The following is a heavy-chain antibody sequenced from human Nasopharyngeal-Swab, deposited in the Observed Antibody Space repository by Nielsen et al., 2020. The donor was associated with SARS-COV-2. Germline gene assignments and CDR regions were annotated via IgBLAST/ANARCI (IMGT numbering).Heavy chain of an antibody. Sequence: SETLSLTCTVSGGSISSYYWSWIRQPAGKGLEWIGRIYTSGSTNYNPSLKSRVTMSVDTSKNQFSLKLSSVTAADTAVYYCARDRKEMSGYGDGPLDYWGQGTPVTVSS. CDR2: IYTSGST. V-gene: IGHV4-4*07. CDR3: ARDRKEMSGYGDGPLDY. D-gene: IGHD4-17*01. J-gene: IGHJ4*02. CDR1: GGSISSYY.